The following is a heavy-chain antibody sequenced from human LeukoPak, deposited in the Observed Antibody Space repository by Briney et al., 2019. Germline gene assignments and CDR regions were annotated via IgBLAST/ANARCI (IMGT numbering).Heavy chain of an antibody. Sequence: GGSLRLSCAASGFTFDDYAMHWVRQAPGKGLEWVSGISWNSGSIDYADSVKGRFTISRDNAKNSLYLQMNSLRAEDTAVYYCARDPDFSAFDIWGQGTLVTVSS. CDR1: GFTFDDYA. D-gene: IGHD4-11*01. CDR2: ISWNSGSI. J-gene: IGHJ3*02. V-gene: IGHV3-9*01. CDR3: ARDPDFSAFDI.